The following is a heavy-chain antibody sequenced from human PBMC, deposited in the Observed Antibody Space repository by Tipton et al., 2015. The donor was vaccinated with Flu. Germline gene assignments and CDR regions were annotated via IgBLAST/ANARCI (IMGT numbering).Heavy chain of an antibody. V-gene: IGHV1-18*01. CDR3: ARVGSHGFGESWFDP. J-gene: IGHJ5*02. Sequence: QSGAEVKKPGSSVKVSCKASGGTFSSYAISWVRQAPGQGLEWMGWISAYNGNTNYAQKLQGRVTMTTDTSTSTAYMELRSLRSDDTAVYYCARVGSHGFGESWFDPWGQGTLVTVSS. CDR2: ISAYNGNT. CDR1: GGTFSSYA. D-gene: IGHD3-10*01.